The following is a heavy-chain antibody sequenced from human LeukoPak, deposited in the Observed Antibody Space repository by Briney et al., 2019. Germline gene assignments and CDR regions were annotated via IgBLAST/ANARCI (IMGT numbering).Heavy chain of an antibody. CDR3: ARVGLEYCSSISCLDAFDI. CDR1: GYTFTAYG. CDR2: ISAYNGNT. V-gene: IGHV1-18*01. Sequence: ASVKVSCKASGYTFTAYGISWVRQAPGQGLEWMGWISAYNGNTNYAQNLQGRVTMTTDTSTSTAYMELRSLRSDDTAVYYCARVGLEYCSSISCLDAFDIWGQGTMVTVSS. D-gene: IGHD2-2*01. J-gene: IGHJ3*02.